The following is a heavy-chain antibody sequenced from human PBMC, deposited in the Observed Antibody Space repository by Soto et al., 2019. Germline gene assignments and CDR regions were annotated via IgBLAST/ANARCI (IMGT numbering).Heavy chain of an antibody. D-gene: IGHD1-26*01. CDR2: IDPNDGST. CDR1: GYTFINYY. J-gene: IGHJ4*02. V-gene: IGHV1-46*03. Sequence: ASVKVSCKASGYTFINYYIDWVRQAPGQGLEWVAIIDPNDGSTNYAQSFQGRLTVTRDTSTSTVYMELSSLTSEDTAVYYCVRGRGGNYHFYFDHWGQGTPVTVSS. CDR3: VRGRGGNYHFYFDH.